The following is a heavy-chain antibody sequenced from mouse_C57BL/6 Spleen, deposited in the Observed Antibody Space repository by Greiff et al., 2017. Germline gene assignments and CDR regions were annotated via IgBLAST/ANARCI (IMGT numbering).Heavy chain of an antibody. Sequence: QVQLQQPGAELVMPGASVKLSCKASGYTFTSYWMHWVKQRPGQGLEWIGEIDPSDSYTTYNQKFKGKSTLTVDKSSSTAYMQLSSLTSEDSAVYYCARYYGSSHWYFDVWGTGTTVTVSS. V-gene: IGHV1-69*01. CDR1: GYTFTSYW. CDR2: IDPSDSYT. D-gene: IGHD1-1*01. J-gene: IGHJ1*03. CDR3: ARYYGSSHWYFDV.